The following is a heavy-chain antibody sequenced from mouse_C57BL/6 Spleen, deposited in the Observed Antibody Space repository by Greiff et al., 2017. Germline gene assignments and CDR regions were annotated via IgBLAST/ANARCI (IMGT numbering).Heavy chain of an antibody. V-gene: IGHV3-6*01. CDR2: ISYDGSN. D-gene: IGHD2-14*01. CDR3: AKGGGTYYLDY. CDR1: GYSFTSGYY. J-gene: IGHJ2*01. Sequence: VQLQESGPGLVKPSPSLSLTCTATGYSFTSGYYWNWIRQFPGNKLEWMGYISYDGSNNYNPSLKNQISFTRDTSKDQFCLKLNSVTTEDTATYYGAKGGGTYYLDYWGQGTTLTVSS.